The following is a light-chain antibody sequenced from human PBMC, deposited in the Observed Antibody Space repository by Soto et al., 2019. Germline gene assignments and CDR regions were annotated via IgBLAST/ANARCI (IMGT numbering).Light chain of an antibody. CDR2: DAS. CDR3: QQYNSYSSWT. Sequence: DIQLTQSHSTLSASVGDRVTLTCLASQSISSWLAWYQQKPGKAPKLLIYDASSLESGVPSRFSGSGSGTEFTLTISSLQPDDFATYYCQQYNSYSSWTFGQGTKVDI. J-gene: IGKJ1*01. CDR1: QSISSW. V-gene: IGKV1-5*01.